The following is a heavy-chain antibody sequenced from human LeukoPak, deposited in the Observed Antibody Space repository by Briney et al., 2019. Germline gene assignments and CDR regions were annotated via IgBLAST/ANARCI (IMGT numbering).Heavy chain of an antibody. CDR2: ISSSSSTI. D-gene: IGHD6-13*01. V-gene: IGHV3-48*01. Sequence: GGSLRLSCAASGFTFSSYSMNWVRQAPGKGLEWVSYISSSSSTIYYADSVKGRFTISRDNAKNSLYLQMNSLRAEDAAVYYCARTAAGTDPHFDYWGQGTLVTVSS. J-gene: IGHJ4*02. CDR1: GFTFSSYS. CDR3: ARTAAGTDPHFDY.